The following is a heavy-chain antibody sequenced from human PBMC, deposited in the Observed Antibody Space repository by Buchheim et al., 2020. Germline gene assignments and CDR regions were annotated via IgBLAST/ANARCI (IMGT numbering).Heavy chain of an antibody. CDR3: ARDPGGYGYDS. D-gene: IGHD2-15*01. CDR1: GDSISRGGYS. J-gene: IGHJ5*01. CDR2: IYYSGSA. V-gene: IGHV4-30-4*07. Sequence: QVQLQESGPGLVKPSQTLSLTCVVSGDSISRGGYSWTWLRQAPGKGLEWIGYIYYSGSAYYSPSLKSRVTMSVHTSDNQFSLRLASVTSADTAIYFCARDPGGYGYDSWGQG.